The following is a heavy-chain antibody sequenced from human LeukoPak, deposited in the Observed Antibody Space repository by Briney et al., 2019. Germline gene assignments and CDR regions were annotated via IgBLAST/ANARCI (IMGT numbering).Heavy chain of an antibody. CDR2: IYYSGST. D-gene: IGHD4-17*01. V-gene: IGHV4-59*08. J-gene: IGHJ5*02. CDR1: GGSISSYY. Sequence: PSETLSLTCTVSGGSISSYYWSWIRQPPGKGLEWIGYIYYSGSTNYNPSLKSRVTISVDTSKNQFSLKLSSVTAADTAVYYCARHSRGDGDYNRFDPWGQGTLVTVSS. CDR3: ARHSRGDGDYNRFDP.